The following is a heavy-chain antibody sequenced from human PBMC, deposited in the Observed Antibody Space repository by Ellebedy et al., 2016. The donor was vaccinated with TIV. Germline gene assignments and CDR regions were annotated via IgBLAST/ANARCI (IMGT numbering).Heavy chain of an antibody. D-gene: IGHD3-22*01. CDR3: ARHHYDSASFDP. V-gene: IGHV5-10-1*01. CDR1: GYTFTGHW. CDR2: IGPSDSYT. J-gene: IGHJ5*02. Sequence: KVSCKGSGYTFTGHWITWVRQMPGQGLEWMGRIGPSDSYTNYSPSFRGHVTISADNSISTAYLQWSSLKASDTAIYYCARHHYDSASFDPWGQGTLVTVSS.